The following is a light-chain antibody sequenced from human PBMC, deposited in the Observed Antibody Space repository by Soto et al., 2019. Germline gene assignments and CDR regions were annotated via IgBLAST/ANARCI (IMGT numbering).Light chain of an antibody. Sequence: EIVLTQSPGTLSLSPGERATLSCRASQSVSSSYLAWYQQKPGQAPRLLLYGASSRATGIPDRFSGSGSGKDFTLTISRLGPEAPAVYYRQQYGSSLRTFGQGTTVEIK. CDR3: QQYGSSLRT. V-gene: IGKV3-20*01. CDR2: GAS. J-gene: IGKJ1*01. CDR1: QSVSSSY.